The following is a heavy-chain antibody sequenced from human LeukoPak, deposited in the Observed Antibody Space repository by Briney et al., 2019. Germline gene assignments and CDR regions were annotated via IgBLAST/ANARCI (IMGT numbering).Heavy chain of an antibody. J-gene: IGHJ5*02. CDR1: GGFRTRCY. CDR2: IYYSGST. CDR3: ARTMMSQIAAAGSKDSLHKFDL. D-gene: IGHD6-13*01. V-gene: IGHV4-59*08. Sequence: ASETQSLPCTVCGGFRTRCYVRGLRQPPGKGLEWIGYIYYSGSTNYNPSLKSRVTISVDTSKNQFSLKLSSVTAADTAVYYCARTMMSQIAAAGSKDSLHKFDLWGQGTLVTVSS.